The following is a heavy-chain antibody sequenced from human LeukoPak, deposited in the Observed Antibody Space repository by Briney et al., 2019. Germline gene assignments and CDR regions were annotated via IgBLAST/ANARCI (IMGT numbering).Heavy chain of an antibody. J-gene: IGHJ4*02. D-gene: IGHD3-3*01. V-gene: IGHV3-48*01. CDR1: GFIFSSYS. CDR2: LGPTSSTI. Sequence: GGSLRLSCAASGFIFSSYSMNWVRQAPGKGLERVSYLGPTSSTISYADSVRGRFTISRDNAKNSLYLQMNSLRAEDTAIYYCARVWSDCYVTNCYISEYWGQGTLVTVSS. CDR3: ARVWSDCYVTNCYISEY.